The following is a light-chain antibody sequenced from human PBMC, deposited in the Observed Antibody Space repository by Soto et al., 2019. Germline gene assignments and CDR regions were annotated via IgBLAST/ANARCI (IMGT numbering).Light chain of an antibody. V-gene: IGKV1-5*01. CDR2: DAS. J-gene: IGKJ4*01. CDR3: QQYHKPPLT. CDR1: QTISSW. Sequence: DIQMTQSPSTLSGSVGDRVTITCRASQTISSWLAWYQQKPGKAPNLLIYDASNLETGVPSRFSGSGSGTDFTIAIGSLQPEDVATHYCQQYHKPPLTYAGGTKVDIK.